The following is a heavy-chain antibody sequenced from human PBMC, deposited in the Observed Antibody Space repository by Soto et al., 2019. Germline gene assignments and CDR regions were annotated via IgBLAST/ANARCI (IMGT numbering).Heavy chain of an antibody. D-gene: IGHD7-27*01. CDR3: ARVDGLTGDRGDAFDI. CDR2: ISSSSSYI. CDR1: GFTFSSYS. J-gene: IGHJ3*02. Sequence: GGSLRLSCAASGFTFSSYSMNWVRQAPGKGLEWVSSISSSSSYIYYADSVKGRFTISRDNAKNSLYLQMNSLRAEDTAVYYCARVDGLTGDRGDAFDIWGQGTMVTVSS. V-gene: IGHV3-21*01.